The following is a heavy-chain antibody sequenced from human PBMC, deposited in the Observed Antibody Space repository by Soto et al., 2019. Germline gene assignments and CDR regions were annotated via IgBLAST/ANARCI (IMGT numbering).Heavy chain of an antibody. J-gene: IGHJ3*01. V-gene: IGHV3-74*01. CDR1: GFTFSTYW. CDR3: VRTWHDFDL. Sequence: EVQLVESGGGLVQPGGSLRLSCAASGFTFSTYWMHWVRQAPEKGLLWVSHINGDGSYTDFADSVKGRFTISRDNAKNPVYLQMRSLRVEDTAVYFCVRTWHDFDLWGPGTMVTVSS. CDR2: INGDGSYT.